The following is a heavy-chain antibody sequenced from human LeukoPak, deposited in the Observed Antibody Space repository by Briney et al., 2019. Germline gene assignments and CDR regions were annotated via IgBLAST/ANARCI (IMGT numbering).Heavy chain of an antibody. CDR3: ASERRVGRFLDSAYYFDY. CDR2: IIPIFGTA. D-gene: IGHD3/OR15-3a*01. J-gene: IGHJ4*02. V-gene: IGHV1-69*01. Sequence: SSVKVSCKASGGTFSSYAISWVRQAPGQGLEWMGGIIPIFGTANYAQKFQGRVTITADESTSTAYMELSSLRSEDTAVYYCASERRVGRFLDSAYYFDYWGQGTLVTVPS. CDR1: GGTFSSYA.